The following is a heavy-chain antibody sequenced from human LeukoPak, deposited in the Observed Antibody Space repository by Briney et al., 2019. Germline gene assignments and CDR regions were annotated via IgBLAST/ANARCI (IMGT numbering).Heavy chain of an antibody. CDR2: IRQDDSEK. CDR1: GFTFSDYW. CDR3: AKNSGYSWQYFFDY. J-gene: IGHJ4*02. Sequence: GGSLRLSCSASGFTFSDYWMMWVRQAPGKGLEWVGNIRQDDSEKNYVDSVKGRFTISRDNSKNTLYLQMNSLRAEDAAVYFCAKNSGYSWQYFFDYWGQGTLVTVSS. D-gene: IGHD6-25*01. V-gene: IGHV3-7*03.